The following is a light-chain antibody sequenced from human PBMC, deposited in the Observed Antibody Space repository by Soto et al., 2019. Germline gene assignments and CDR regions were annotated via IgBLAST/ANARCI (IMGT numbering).Light chain of an antibody. CDR1: QSISNH. CDR3: QQSDSTPYT. Sequence: DIQMTQSPSSLSASVEDRVIITCRASQSISNHLXXYQQKPGKAPKLLIFAASSLQSGVPSRXSGXXSAPDFTLTIASLQPEDFSTHYGQQSDSTPYTVGQGTKVDIK. CDR2: AAS. V-gene: IGKV1-39*01. J-gene: IGKJ2*01.